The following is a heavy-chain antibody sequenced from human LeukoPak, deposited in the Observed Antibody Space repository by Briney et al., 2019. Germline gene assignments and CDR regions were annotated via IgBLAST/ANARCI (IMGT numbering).Heavy chain of an antibody. CDR3: ARRSSSSWYYFDY. Sequence: SETLSLTCAVYGGSFSGYYWSWIRQPAGKGLEWIGRIYTSGSTNYNPSLKSRVTMSVDTSKNQFSLKLSSVTAADTAVYYCARRSSSSWYYFDYWGQGTLVTVSS. V-gene: IGHV4-59*10. CDR1: GGSFSGYY. J-gene: IGHJ4*02. D-gene: IGHD6-13*01. CDR2: IYTSGST.